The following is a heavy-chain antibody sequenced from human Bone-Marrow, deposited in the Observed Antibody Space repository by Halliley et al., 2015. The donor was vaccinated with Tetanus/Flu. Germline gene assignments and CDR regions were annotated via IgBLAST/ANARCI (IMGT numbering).Heavy chain of an antibody. V-gene: IGHV1-46*01. D-gene: IGHD2-2*01. CDR3: ARDNNPLLSYHYYGMDV. CDR2: INPSATSST. J-gene: IGHJ6*02. CDR1: GYTFTSYY. Sequence: QVQLVQSGAEVKKPGASVKVSCKASGYTFTSYYMHWVRQAPGQGLEWMGIINPSATSSTSYAQNFQGRVTMTRDMSTSTVYMELSSLRSEDTAVYYCARDNNPLLSYHYYGMDVWGQGTTVTVFS.